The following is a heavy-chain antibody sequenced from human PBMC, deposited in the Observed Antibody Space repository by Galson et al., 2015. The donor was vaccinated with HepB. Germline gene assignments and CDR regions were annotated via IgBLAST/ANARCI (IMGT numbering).Heavy chain of an antibody. CDR1: GFTFSSYS. CDR2: ISSSSSYI. Sequence: SLRLSCAASGFTFSSYSMNWVRQAPGKGLEWVSSISSSSSYIYYADSVKGQFTISRDNAKNSLYLQMNSLRAQDTAVYYCARDSRYGSGRIGFDPWGQGTLVTVSS. V-gene: IGHV3-21*01. CDR3: ARDSRYGSGRIGFDP. J-gene: IGHJ5*02. D-gene: IGHD3-10*01.